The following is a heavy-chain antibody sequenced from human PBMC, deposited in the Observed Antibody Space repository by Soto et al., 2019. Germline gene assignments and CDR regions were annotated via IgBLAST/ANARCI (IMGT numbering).Heavy chain of an antibody. CDR3: ARGIATGQLDP. Sequence: ASVKVSCKASRYTFTRYTINWVRQAPGQRLEWMGWINPDNGNTKSSQKFQDRVIITRDTSASTAYMDLSSLRSEDTAVYYCARGIATGQLDPWGQGTLVTVSS. CDR2: INPDNGNT. CDR1: RYTFTRYT. V-gene: IGHV1-3*01. D-gene: IGHD2-15*01. J-gene: IGHJ5*02.